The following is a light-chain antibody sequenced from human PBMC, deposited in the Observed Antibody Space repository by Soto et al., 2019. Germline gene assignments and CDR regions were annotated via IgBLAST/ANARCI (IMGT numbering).Light chain of an antibody. Sequence: EIVLTQSPGTLSLSPGERATLSCRASQSVSSSYLAWYQQKPGQAPRLLIYGASSRATGIPDRFSGSGSGTDFTLTISRLEPEDFAVYYCQPYGSSPPYTFGQWTKLEIK. J-gene: IGKJ2*01. CDR3: QPYGSSPPYT. CDR1: QSVSSSY. CDR2: GAS. V-gene: IGKV3-20*01.